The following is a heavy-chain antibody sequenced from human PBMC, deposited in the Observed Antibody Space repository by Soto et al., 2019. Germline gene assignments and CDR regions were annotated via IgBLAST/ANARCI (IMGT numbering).Heavy chain of an antibody. CDR3: ARHVLLWFGESIINWFDP. D-gene: IGHD3-10*01. CDR1: GVSIISYY. Sequence: SETLSLTCPVSGVSIISYYWSWIRQPPWKGLEWIGYIYYSGSTNYNPSLKSRVTISVDTSKNQFSLKLSSVTAADTAVYYCARHVLLWFGESIINWFDPWGQGTLVTVS. V-gene: IGHV4-59*08. CDR2: IYYSGST. J-gene: IGHJ5*02.